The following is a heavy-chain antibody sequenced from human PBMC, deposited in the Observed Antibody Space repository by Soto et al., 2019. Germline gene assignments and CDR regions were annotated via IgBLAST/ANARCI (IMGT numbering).Heavy chain of an antibody. D-gene: IGHD3-3*01. Sequence: ASVKVSCKASGYTFTSYGISWVRQAPGQGLEWMGWISAYNGNTNYAQKLQGRVTMTTDTSTSTAYMELGSLRSDDTAVYYCARDNLSAGSMTYYDFWSGYSGLNWFDPWGQGTLVTVSS. CDR2: ISAYNGNT. V-gene: IGHV1-18*04. J-gene: IGHJ5*02. CDR3: ARDNLSAGSMTYYDFWSGYSGLNWFDP. CDR1: GYTFTSYG.